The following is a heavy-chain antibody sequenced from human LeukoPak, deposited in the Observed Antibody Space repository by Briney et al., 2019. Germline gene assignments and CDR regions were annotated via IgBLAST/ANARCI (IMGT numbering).Heavy chain of an antibody. J-gene: IGHJ1*01. D-gene: IGHD3-22*01. CDR1: GFTVSSNY. Sequence: GGSLRLSCAASGFTVSSNYMSWVRRAPGKGLEWVSYISSSGSIIYYADSVKGRFTISRDNAKNSMYLQMSSLRAEDTAVYYCARGKYDSSPFLQHWGQGTLVTVSS. V-gene: IGHV3-11*01. CDR3: ARGKYDSSPFLQH. CDR2: ISSSGSII.